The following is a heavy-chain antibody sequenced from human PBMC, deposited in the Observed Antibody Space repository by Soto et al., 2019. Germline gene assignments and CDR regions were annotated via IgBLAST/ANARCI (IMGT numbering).Heavy chain of an antibody. CDR1: GYSFTSYW. D-gene: IGHD3-22*01. V-gene: IGHV5-10-1*01. Sequence: PGEALKISCKGSGYSFTSYWISWVRQMPGKGLEWMGRIDPSDSYTNYSPSFQGHVTISADKSISTAYLQWSSVKASDTAMYYCASTYYYDSSGYAKWFDYWGQGTLVTVSS. CDR2: IDPSDSYT. CDR3: ASTYYYDSSGYAKWFDY. J-gene: IGHJ4*02.